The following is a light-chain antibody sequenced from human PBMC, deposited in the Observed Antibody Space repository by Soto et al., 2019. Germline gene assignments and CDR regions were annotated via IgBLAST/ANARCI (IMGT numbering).Light chain of an antibody. CDR3: QQYNNWPCYT. CDR1: QSVSSK. J-gene: IGKJ2*01. Sequence: EIVMTQSPATLSVSPGERATLSCRASQSVSSKLAWYQQKPGQAPSLLIYGASTRATGIPARFSGSGSATEFTLTISSLQSEDFAVYYCQQYNNWPCYTLGQGTKLEIK. V-gene: IGKV3-15*01. CDR2: GAS.